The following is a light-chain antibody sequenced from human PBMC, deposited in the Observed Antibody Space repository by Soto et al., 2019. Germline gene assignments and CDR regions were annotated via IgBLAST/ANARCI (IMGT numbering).Light chain of an antibody. CDR1: QTISVW. Sequence: IQRTHSPSTLSASVGDRVTITCRASQTISVWLAWHQQKPGKAPKLLISDASTLEGGVPSRFSGSGSGTEFTLTISSLQPDDFATYFSHPYKTYSPFGQVTMV. V-gene: IGKV1-5*01. CDR3: HPYKTYSP. J-gene: IGKJ1*01. CDR2: DAS.